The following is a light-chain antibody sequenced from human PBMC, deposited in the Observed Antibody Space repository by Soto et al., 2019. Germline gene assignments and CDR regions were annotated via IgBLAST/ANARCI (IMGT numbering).Light chain of an antibody. V-gene: IGKV3-20*01. CDR1: QTISSSC. CDR3: HQFGSSPLDT. J-gene: IGKJ3*01. CDR2: RAS. Sequence: EIVLTQSPGTLSLSPGERATLSCRASQTISSSCLAWYQQKPGQAPRLLIYRASRRAPGIPDRFSGSGSWTDFTRPIRRLEPEDFAVYCCHQFGSSPLDTFGPGTKVEIK.